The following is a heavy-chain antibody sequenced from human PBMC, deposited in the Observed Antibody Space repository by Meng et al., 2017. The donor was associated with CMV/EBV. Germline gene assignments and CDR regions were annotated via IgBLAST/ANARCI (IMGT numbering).Heavy chain of an antibody. J-gene: IGHJ5*02. V-gene: IGHV2-5*02. CDR1: GFSLSTSGVG. Sequence: ITWKEFCPPPGKPTKTPPLPCSFSGFSLSTSGVGLGWISQPPGKALEWLALIYWDDDKRYSPSLKSRLTITKDTSKNQVVLTMTNMDPVDTATYYCAHKGRRMAAAGINWFDPWGQGTLVTVSS. D-gene: IGHD6-13*01. CDR3: AHKGRRMAAAGINWFDP. CDR2: IYWDDDK.